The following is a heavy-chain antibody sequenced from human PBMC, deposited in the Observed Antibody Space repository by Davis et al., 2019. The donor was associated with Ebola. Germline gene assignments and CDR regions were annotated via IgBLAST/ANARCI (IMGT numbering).Heavy chain of an antibody. Sequence: ASVTVSFKASGYTFTNYGITWVRQAPGPGLEWMGWINPHNGNTNYAQNVQGRVNMTTDTSTSTAYMEVGSLKSDDTAVYYCARAQFPTTSDHWGQGTLVTVSS. CDR3: ARAQFPTTSDH. CDR1: GYTFTNYG. D-gene: IGHD1-1*01. V-gene: IGHV1-18*04. CDR2: INPHNGNT. J-gene: IGHJ4*02.